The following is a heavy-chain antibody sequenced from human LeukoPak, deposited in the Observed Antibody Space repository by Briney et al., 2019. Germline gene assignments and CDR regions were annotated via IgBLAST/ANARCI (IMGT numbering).Heavy chain of an antibody. CDR3: ARDRGWLTHDY. Sequence: GGSLRLSCAASGFTFSGYWMSWVRQAPGKGLEWVANIKEDGSDKYYVDSVKGRFTISRDNPKNSLYLQMNNLRAEDTAVYYCARDRGWLTHDYWGQGTLVSVSS. V-gene: IGHV3-7*01. CDR1: GFTFSGYW. J-gene: IGHJ4*02. CDR2: IKEDGSDK. D-gene: IGHD4/OR15-4a*01.